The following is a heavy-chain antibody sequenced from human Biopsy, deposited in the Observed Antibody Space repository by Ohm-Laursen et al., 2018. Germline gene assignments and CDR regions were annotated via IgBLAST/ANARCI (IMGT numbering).Heavy chain of an antibody. J-gene: IGHJ4*02. V-gene: IGHV4-38-2*01. CDR3: ASRSLFFRYFAS. Sequence: SDTLSLTCSVSDSSVSHDYFWTWIRQPPGKGLEWIGSIYHGSGMSYNPSVETRVAITLDKAKNEFSLRIDSVTAADTAVYYCASRSLFFRYFASWGQGTPVTVSS. D-gene: IGHD3-9*01. CDR1: DSSVSHDYF. CDR2: IYHGSGM.